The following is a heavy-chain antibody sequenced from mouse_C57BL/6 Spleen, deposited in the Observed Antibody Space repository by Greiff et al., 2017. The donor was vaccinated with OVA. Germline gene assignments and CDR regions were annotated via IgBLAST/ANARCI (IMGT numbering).Heavy chain of an antibody. J-gene: IGHJ2*01. CDR2: IHPNSGST. D-gene: IGHD1-1*01. Sequence: VQLQQPGAELVKPGASVKLSCKASGYTFTSYWMHWVKQRPGQGLEWIGMIHPNSGSTNYNEKFKSKATLTVDKSSSTAYMQLSSLTSEDSAVYYCARGGSITTVPFDYWGQGTTLTVSS. V-gene: IGHV1-64*01. CDR3: ARGGSITTVPFDY. CDR1: GYTFTSYW.